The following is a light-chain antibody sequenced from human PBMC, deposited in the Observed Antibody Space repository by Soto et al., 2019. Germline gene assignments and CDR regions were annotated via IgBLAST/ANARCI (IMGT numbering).Light chain of an antibody. CDR3: QQQVGPPLT. CDR1: QTVIRNY. J-gene: IGKJ5*01. V-gene: IGKV3-20*01. Sequence: EIILTQSPCTLSLSPGERATLSCRASQTVIRNYLAWHQQKPGQTPRLLVYGASSRATGIPYSFSGSGSATFFSLTISRLVPADFAVYYCQQQVGPPLTYGLGTRLEIK. CDR2: GAS.